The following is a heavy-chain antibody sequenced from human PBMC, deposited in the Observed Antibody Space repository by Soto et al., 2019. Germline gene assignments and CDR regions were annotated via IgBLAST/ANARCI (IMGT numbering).Heavy chain of an antibody. D-gene: IGHD6-13*01. V-gene: IGHV3-30-3*01. J-gene: IGHJ4*02. CDR3: AKGPFFSSPLDY. CDR2: ISYDGSNK. CDR1: GFTFSSYA. Sequence: PGGSLILSCAASGFTFSSYAMHWVRQAPGKGLEWVAVISYDGSNKYYADSVKGRFTISRDNSKNTLYLQMNSLRAEDTAVYYCAKGPFFSSPLDYWGQGTLVTVSS.